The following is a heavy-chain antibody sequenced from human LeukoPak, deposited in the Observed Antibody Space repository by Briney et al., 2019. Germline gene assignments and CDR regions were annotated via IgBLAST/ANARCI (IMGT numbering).Heavy chain of an antibody. CDR3: AKSGGSYSDY. CDR1: GFTFSSYW. V-gene: IGHV3-7*01. CDR2: IKQDGSEK. J-gene: IGHJ4*02. Sequence: GGSLRLSCAASGFTFSSYWMTWVRQAPGNGLEWVADIKQDGSEKNYVDSVEGRFTISRDNAKNSLYLQMNSLRAEDTAVYYCAKSGGSYSDYWGQGTLVTVSS. D-gene: IGHD2-15*01.